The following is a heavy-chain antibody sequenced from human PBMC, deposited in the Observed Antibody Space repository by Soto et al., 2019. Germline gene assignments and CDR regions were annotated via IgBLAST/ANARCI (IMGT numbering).Heavy chain of an antibody. D-gene: IGHD3-22*01. CDR2: IISGGDT. Sequence: GSLRLSCAASGFIVSTNHVNWVRQAPGEGLEWVSVIISGGDTFYADSVKGRFTISRDNSKNTVYLQMNSLRAEDTAMYYCAKGIVEGVSAADYWGQGTLVNVSS. CDR3: AKGIVEGVSAADY. V-gene: IGHV3-66*01. CDR1: GFIVSTNH. J-gene: IGHJ4*02.